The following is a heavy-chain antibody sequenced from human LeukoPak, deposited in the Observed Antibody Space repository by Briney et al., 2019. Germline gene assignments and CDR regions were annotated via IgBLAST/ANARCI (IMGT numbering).Heavy chain of an antibody. J-gene: IGHJ4*02. CDR3: ARERPLTSGSYFDH. Sequence: SETLSLTCTVSGGSTSSSSYYWDWIRQPPGKGLEWIGSIYHSGSTYYNPSLKSRVTISIDTSKNQFSLKVTSVTAADTAVYFCARERPLTSGSYFDHWGQGTLVAVSS. V-gene: IGHV4-39*07. D-gene: IGHD1-26*01. CDR2: IYHSGST. CDR1: GGSTSSSSYY.